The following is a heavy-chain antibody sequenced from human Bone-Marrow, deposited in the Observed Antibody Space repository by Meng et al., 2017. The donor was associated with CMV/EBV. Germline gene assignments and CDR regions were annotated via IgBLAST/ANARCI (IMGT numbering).Heavy chain of an antibody. CDR1: GFSLNTSGMR. CDR2: IDWDDYK. V-gene: IGHV2-70D*14. CDR3: ARSSMVRGVTHYYFDY. J-gene: IGHJ4*02. Sequence: GPTLVKPTQTLTLTCTFTGFSLNTSGMRVSWIRQPPGKALEWLARIDWDDYKFYSTPLKTRLTISKDTSKNQVVLTMTNMDPVDSATYYCARSSMVRGVTHYYFDYWGQGTLVTVSS. D-gene: IGHD3-10*01.